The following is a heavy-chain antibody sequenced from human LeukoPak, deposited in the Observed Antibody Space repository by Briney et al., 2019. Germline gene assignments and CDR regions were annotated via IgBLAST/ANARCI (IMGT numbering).Heavy chain of an antibody. V-gene: IGHV3-33*01. J-gene: IGHJ6*02. CDR3: ARDYDFWSGYFSHTTMGV. D-gene: IGHD3-3*01. CDR2: IWYDGSNK. CDR1: GFTFSSYG. Sequence: PGGSLRLSCAASGFTFSSYGMHWVRQAPGKGLEWVAVIWYDGSNKYYADSVKGRFTISRDNSKNTLYLQMNSLRAEDTAVYYCARDYDFWSGYFSHTTMGVWGQGTTVTVSS.